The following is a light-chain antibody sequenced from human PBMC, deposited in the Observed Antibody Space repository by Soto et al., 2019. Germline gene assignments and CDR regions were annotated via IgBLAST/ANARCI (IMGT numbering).Light chain of an antibody. CDR1: QGIDSY. CDR3: QQYSVYWA. V-gene: IGKV1-9*01. CDR2: AAS. J-gene: IGKJ1*01. Sequence: IQLTQSPSSLSASVGDRVTIACRASQGIDSYLAWYQQKPGTAPKLLIYAASALQSGVPSRFSGSGSGTDFTLTISSLQPDDFATYYCQQYSVYWAFGQGTKVDIK.